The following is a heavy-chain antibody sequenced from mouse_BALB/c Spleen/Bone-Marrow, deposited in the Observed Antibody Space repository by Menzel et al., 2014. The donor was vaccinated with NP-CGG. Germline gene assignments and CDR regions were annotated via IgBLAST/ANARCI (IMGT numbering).Heavy chain of an antibody. Sequence: DVQLVESGGGLVQPGGSLKLSCATSGFTLSDYYMYWVRQTPEKRLEWVAYISNGGGSTYYPDTVKGRFTISRDNAKNTLYLQMSRLKSEDTAMYYCASTYYGNPFAYWGQGTLATVSA. D-gene: IGHD2-10*01. CDR2: ISNGGGST. J-gene: IGHJ3*01. CDR3: ASTYYGNPFAY. V-gene: IGHV5-12*02. CDR1: GFTLSDYY.